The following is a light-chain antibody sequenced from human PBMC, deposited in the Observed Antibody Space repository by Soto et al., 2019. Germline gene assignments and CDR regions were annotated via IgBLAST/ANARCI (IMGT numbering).Light chain of an antibody. CDR3: QQTRSYPST. J-gene: IGKJ4*01. V-gene: IGKV3-15*01. CDR2: GAS. CDR1: QSVNSN. Sequence: EIVMTQSPATLSVSPGERVTLSCRASQSVNSNLAWYQLKPGQAPRLLIYGASTRATGIPARISGSGSGTEFTLTISSLQAEDFATYYCQQTRSYPSTFGGGTKVEIK.